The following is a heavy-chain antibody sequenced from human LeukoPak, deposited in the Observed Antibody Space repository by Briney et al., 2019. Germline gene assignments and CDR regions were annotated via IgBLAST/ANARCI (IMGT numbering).Heavy chain of an antibody. J-gene: IGHJ6*02. CDR3: ARDLGSYQQDV. Sequence: PGGSLRLSCAASGFTFSSYGMSWVRQAPGKGLDWVSAVSGSGGSTNYADSVTGRFTISRDNSKNTLYLQMNSLRAEDTAVYYCARDLGSYQQDVWGQGTTVTVSS. CDR1: GFTFSSYG. V-gene: IGHV3-23*01. CDR2: VSGSGGST. D-gene: IGHD1-26*01.